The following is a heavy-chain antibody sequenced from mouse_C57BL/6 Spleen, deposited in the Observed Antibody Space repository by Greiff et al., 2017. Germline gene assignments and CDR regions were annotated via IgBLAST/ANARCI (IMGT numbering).Heavy chain of an antibody. CDR1: GYTFTSYW. Sequence: VQLQQSGAELVRPGTSVKLSCKASGYTFTSYWMHWVKQRPGQGLEWIGVIDPSDSYTNYNQKFKGKATLTVDTSSSTAYMQLSSLTSEDSAVYYCARAGGPRAMDYWGQGTSVTVSS. V-gene: IGHV1-59*01. D-gene: IGHD2-10*02. J-gene: IGHJ4*01. CDR2: IDPSDSYT. CDR3: ARAGGPRAMDY.